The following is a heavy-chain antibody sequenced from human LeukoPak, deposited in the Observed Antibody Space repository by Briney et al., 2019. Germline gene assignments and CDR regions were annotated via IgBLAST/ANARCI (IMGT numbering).Heavy chain of an antibody. V-gene: IGHV3-23*01. CDR2: ISASGGST. D-gene: IGHD3-10*01. CDR3: AKVMKGSERLTMVRGVIIKTAGLYYMDV. CDR1: GFTLSSYA. J-gene: IGHJ6*03. Sequence: GGSLRLSCAASGFTLSSYALSWVRQAPGKGLEWVSSISASGGSTNYADSVKGRFTISRDNSKNTVYLQMNSLRAEDTAVYYCAKVMKGSERLTMVRGVIIKTAGLYYMDVWGKGTTVTVSS.